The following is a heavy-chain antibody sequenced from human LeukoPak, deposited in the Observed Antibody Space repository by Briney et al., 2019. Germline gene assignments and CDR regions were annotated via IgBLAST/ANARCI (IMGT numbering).Heavy chain of an antibody. CDR1: GFTFSNYE. J-gene: IGHJ4*02. CDR3: AKDRGDYAPLYYFDY. Sequence: GGSLRLSCAASGFTFSNYEMNWVRQAPGKGLEWISHISNIGDIIHYADSVEGRFTISRDNAKNSLYLQMNSLRAEDTAVYYCAKDRGDYAPLYYFDYWGQGTLVTVSS. D-gene: IGHD2-2*01. V-gene: IGHV3-48*03. CDR2: ISNIGDII.